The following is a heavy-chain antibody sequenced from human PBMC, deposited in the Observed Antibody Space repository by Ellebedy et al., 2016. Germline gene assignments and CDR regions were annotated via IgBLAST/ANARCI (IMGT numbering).Heavy chain of an antibody. J-gene: IGHJ6*02. CDR3: ARYSSGDNGMDV. D-gene: IGHD6-19*01. V-gene: IGHV3-74*01. CDR2: INSDGSST. CDR1: GFTFSSYW. Sequence: GESLKISXAASGFTFSSYWMHWVRQAPGKGLVWVSRINSDGSSTSYADSVKGRFTISRDNAKNTLYLQMNSLRAEDTAVYYCARYSSGDNGMDVWGQGTTVTVSS.